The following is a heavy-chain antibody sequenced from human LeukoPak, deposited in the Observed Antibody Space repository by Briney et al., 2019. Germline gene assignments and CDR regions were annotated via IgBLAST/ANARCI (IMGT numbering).Heavy chain of an antibody. J-gene: IGHJ3*02. CDR1: GFTFSSYA. CDR2: ISYDGSNK. Sequence: GGSLRLSCAASGFTFSSYAMHWVRQAPGKGLEWVAVISYDGSNKYYADSVKGRFTISRDNSKNTLYLQMNSLRAEDTAVYYCARTLGPLRRGFGFDIWGQGTMVTVSS. V-gene: IGHV3-30*04. D-gene: IGHD3-22*01. CDR3: ARTLGPLRRGFGFDI.